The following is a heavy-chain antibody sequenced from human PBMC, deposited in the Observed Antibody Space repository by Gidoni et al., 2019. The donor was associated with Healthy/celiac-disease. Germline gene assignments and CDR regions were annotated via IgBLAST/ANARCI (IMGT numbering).Heavy chain of an antibody. CDR3: VGRYSYGYYWFDP. Sequence: QLQLQESGPGLVKPSETLSLICTVSGGSISSSSYYWGWIRQPPGKGLEWIGSIYYSGSTYYNPSLKSRVTISVDTSKNQFSLKLSSVTAADTAVYYCVGRYSYGYYWFDPWGQGTLVTVSS. CDR2: IYYSGST. V-gene: IGHV4-39*07. J-gene: IGHJ5*02. D-gene: IGHD5-18*01. CDR1: GGSISSSSYY.